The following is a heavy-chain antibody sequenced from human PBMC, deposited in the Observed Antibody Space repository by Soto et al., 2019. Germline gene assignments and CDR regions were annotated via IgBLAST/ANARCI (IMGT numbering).Heavy chain of an antibody. Sequence: QVQLQESGPGLVKPSQTLSLSCSVSGVSITTSGHYWNWVRQHPGRGLEWIGYIDSSGTTYYNPSLKTRLAMSVEPSTNQISLKLSSVTAADTALYFCALGMFMDVWGRGTTVIVSS. CDR3: ALGMFMDV. V-gene: IGHV4-31*03. CDR2: IDSSGTT. D-gene: IGHD3-16*01. J-gene: IGHJ6*03. CDR1: GVSITTSGHY.